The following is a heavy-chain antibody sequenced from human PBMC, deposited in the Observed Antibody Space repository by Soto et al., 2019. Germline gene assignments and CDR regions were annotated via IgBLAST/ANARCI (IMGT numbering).Heavy chain of an antibody. CDR1: GYTFTSYG. V-gene: IGHV1-18*01. J-gene: IGHJ6*02. CDR2: ISAYNGNT. D-gene: IGHD6-6*01. CDR3: ARNGEYRSSSRNYYYGMDA. Sequence: SVKVSCKASGYTFTSYGISWVRQAPGQGLEWMGWISAYNGNTNYAQKLQGRVTMTTDTSTSTAYMELSSLRSEDTAVYYCARNGEYRSSSRNYYYGMDAWGQGTTVTVSS.